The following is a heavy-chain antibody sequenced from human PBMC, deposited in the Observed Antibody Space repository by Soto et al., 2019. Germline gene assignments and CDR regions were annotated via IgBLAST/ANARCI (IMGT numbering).Heavy chain of an antibody. D-gene: IGHD3-22*01. CDR3: AKEWVYDSSGWSCAY. Sequence: QVQLVESGGGVVQPGRSLRLSCAASGFTFSSYGMHWVRQAPGKGLEWVAVVSDDGSNKYYADSVKGRFTISRDNSKNPLYLQRNGLRAEDTAVYYCAKEWVYDSSGWSCAYWGQGTLVTVSS. CDR2: VSDDGSNK. J-gene: IGHJ4*02. V-gene: IGHV3-30*18. CDR1: GFTFSSYG.